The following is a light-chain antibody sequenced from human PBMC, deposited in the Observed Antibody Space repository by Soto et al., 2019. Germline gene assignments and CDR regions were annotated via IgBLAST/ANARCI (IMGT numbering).Light chain of an antibody. J-gene: IGLJ2*01. CDR2: DVN. V-gene: IGLV2-14*01. CDR3: SSYTSSITLV. CDR1: SSDVGGYNY. Sequence: QSALTQPAFVSGSPGQSITISCTGTSSDVGGYNYVSWYQQHPGKAPKLMIYDVNNRPSGVSNRFSGSKSGNTASLTISGLQAEDEGDYYCSSYTSSITLVFGGGTKLTVL.